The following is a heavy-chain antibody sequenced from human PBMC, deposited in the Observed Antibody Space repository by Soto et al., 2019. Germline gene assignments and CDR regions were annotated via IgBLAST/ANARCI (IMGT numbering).Heavy chain of an antibody. J-gene: IGHJ3*02. CDR1: GFTFSSYA. Sequence: EVQLVESGGGLVQPGGSLGLSCSASGFTFSSYAMHWVRQAPGKGLEYVSAISSNGGSTYYADSVKGRFTISRDNSKNTLYLQMSSLRAEDTAVYYCVKQDGYSYAFDIWGQGTMVTVSS. CDR3: VKQDGYSYAFDI. D-gene: IGHD5-18*01. CDR2: ISSNGGST. V-gene: IGHV3-64D*06.